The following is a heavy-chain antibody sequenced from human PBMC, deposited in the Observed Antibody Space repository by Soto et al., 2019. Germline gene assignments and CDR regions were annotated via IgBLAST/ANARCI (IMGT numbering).Heavy chain of an antibody. CDR3: ARLQSRYGMDV. J-gene: IGHJ6*02. Sequence: AETLSLTCAVSGYSISSGYYWGWIRQPPGKGLEWIGSIYHSGSTYYNPSLKSRVTISVDTSKNQFSLKLSSVTAADTAVYYCARLQSRYGMDVWGQGTTVTVSS. CDR1: GYSISSGYY. D-gene: IGHD4-4*01. V-gene: IGHV4-38-2*01. CDR2: IYHSGST.